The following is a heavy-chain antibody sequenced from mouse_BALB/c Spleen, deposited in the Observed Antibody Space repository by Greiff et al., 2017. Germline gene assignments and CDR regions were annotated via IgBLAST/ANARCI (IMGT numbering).Heavy chain of an antibody. D-gene: IGHD2-14*01. CDR3: ARGDRYYPAWFAY. Sequence: EVKLMESGGGLVKPGGSLKLSCAASGFTFSSYAMSWVRQTPEKRLEWVASISSGGSTYYPDSVKGRFTISRDNARNILYLQMSSLRSEDTAMYYCARGDRYYPAWFAYWGQGTLVTVSA. J-gene: IGHJ3*01. CDR2: ISSGGST. V-gene: IGHV5-6-5*01. CDR1: GFTFSSYA.